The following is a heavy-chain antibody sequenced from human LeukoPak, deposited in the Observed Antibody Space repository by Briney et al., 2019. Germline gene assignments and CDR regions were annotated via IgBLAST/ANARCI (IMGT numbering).Heavy chain of an antibody. V-gene: IGHV3-7*01. CDR1: GFNFSSYW. CDR2: INQDGGKK. Sequence: GGSLRLSCAASGFNFSSYWMSWVRQAPGKGLEWVAHINQDGGKKYYVDSVRGRFAISRDNAENSVYLQMNSLRAEDTALYYCARDGEDDSSGHYKPYDYWGQGTLVTVSS. J-gene: IGHJ4*02. CDR3: ARDGEDDSSGHYKPYDY. D-gene: IGHD3-22*01.